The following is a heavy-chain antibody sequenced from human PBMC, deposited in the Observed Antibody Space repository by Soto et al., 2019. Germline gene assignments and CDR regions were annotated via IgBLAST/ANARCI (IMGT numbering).Heavy chain of an antibody. CDR3: ARQGNGAEGFDY. CDR1: GYYFPSYW. Sequence: PGESLKISCKGSGYYFPSYWIGWVRQRPGKGLEWIGIFYPGDSDTRYSPSFQGQVTISADRSISTAYLHWSSLKPSDTAMYYCARQGNGAEGFDYWGQGTLVTVSS. CDR2: FYPGDSDT. V-gene: IGHV5-51*01. J-gene: IGHJ4*02. D-gene: IGHD4-17*01.